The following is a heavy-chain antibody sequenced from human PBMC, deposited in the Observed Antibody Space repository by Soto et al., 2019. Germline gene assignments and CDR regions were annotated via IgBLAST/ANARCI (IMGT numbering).Heavy chain of an antibody. CDR2: IYWDDDK. CDR1: GFSLSTSGVG. Sequence: QITLKESGPTLVKPTQTLTLTCTFSGFSLSTSGVGVGWIRQPPGKALEWLALIYWDDDKRYSPSLKSRLTIXXDXSXXQVVLTMTNMDPVDTATYYCAHRPKYGDDPYYFDYWGQGTLVTVSS. D-gene: IGHD4-17*01. V-gene: IGHV2-5*02. J-gene: IGHJ4*02. CDR3: AHRPKYGDDPYYFDY.